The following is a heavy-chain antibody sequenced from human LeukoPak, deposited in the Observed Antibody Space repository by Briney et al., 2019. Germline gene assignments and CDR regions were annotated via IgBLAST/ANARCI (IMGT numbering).Heavy chain of an antibody. Sequence: SETLSLTCTVFGYSINNGYYWGWIRQAPGKGLEWNGSMFHTGNSYYNPSLKRRVTIAIDTSKNQFSLKLSSVTAADAAVYYCAREWNYYAFEIWGQGTMVSVSS. V-gene: IGHV4-38-2*02. CDR2: MFHTGNS. J-gene: IGHJ3*02. D-gene: IGHD1-7*01. CDR3: AREWNYYAFEI. CDR1: GYSINNGYY.